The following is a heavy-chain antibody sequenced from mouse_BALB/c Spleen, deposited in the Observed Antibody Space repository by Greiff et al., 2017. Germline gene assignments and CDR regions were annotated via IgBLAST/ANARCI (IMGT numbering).Heavy chain of an antibody. CDR1: GYTFSSYW. CDR2: ILPGSGST. Sequence: QVQLKQSGAELMKPGASVKISCKATGYTFSSYWIEWVKQRPGHGLEWIGEILPGSGSTNYNEKFKGKATFTADTSSNTAYMQLSSLTSEDSAVYYCARYRYDRSHFDYWGQGTTLTVSS. J-gene: IGHJ2*01. D-gene: IGHD2-14*01. V-gene: IGHV1-9*01. CDR3: ARYRYDRSHFDY.